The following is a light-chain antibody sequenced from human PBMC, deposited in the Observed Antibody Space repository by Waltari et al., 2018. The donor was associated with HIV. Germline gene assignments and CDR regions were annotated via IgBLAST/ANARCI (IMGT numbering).Light chain of an antibody. J-gene: IGKJ2*01. CDR3: QQYFSTLYT. V-gene: IGKV4-1*01. Sequence: QSVLFNSKNRNYLAWYQQKPGQPPKLLIYWASTRESGVPDRFSGSGSGTDFTLTISSLQAEDVAVYFCQQYFSTLYTFGQGTKLEIK. CDR1: QSVLFNSKNRNY. CDR2: WAS.